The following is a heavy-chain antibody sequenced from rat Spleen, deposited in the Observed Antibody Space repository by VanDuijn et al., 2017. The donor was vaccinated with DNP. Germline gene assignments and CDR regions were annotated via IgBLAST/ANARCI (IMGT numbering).Heavy chain of an antibody. J-gene: IGHJ1*01. CDR2: ITRSGGST. V-gene: IGHV5-31*01. Sequence: EVQLVESGGDLVQPGRSLKLSCVASRFTFNSYWMAWIRQVPGKGLEWVASITRSGGSTYYSDSVKGRFTISRDNAKNTLNLQMNSLRSEDTATYYCTRGAGSPYWSFDFWGPGTVVTVSS. CDR1: RFTFNSYW. CDR3: TRGAGSPYWSFDF. D-gene: IGHD5-1*01.